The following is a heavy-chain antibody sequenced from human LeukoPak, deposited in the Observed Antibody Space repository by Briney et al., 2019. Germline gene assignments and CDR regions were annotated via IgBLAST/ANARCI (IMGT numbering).Heavy chain of an antibody. CDR3: ARSTDGTTSSGWYVDY. D-gene: IGHD6-19*01. Sequence: ETLSLTXAVSGGSISSASNYWGWLRQPPGKGLEWIGTIYYSGSTYYNPSLKSQITISIDTTKNQFSLRLSSVTAADTAVFYCARSTDGTTSSGWYVDYWGQGTLVTVSS. CDR1: GGSISSASNY. V-gene: IGHV4-39*01. J-gene: IGHJ4*02. CDR2: IYYSGST.